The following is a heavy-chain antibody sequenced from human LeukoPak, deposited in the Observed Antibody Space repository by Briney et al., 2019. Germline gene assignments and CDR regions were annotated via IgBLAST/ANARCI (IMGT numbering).Heavy chain of an antibody. J-gene: IGHJ3*02. Sequence: AAVKVSCKASGYTCTGYYMHWVGQAPGQGLEWMGWINPNSGGTNYAQKFQGRVTMTRDTSISTAYMELSRLRSDDTAVYYCARGSRLHRGDDAFDIWGQGTMVTVSS. CDR3: ARGSRLHRGDDAFDI. CDR2: INPNSGGT. V-gene: IGHV1-2*02. CDR1: GYTCTGYY. D-gene: IGHD3-16*01.